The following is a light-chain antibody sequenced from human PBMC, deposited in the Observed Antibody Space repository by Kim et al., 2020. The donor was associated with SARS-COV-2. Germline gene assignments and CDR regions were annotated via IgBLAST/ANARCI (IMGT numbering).Light chain of an antibody. Sequence: DIVMTQSPDSLAVSLGERATINCKSSQSVLYRSNNKKYLAWYQQKPGQPPKLLFYWASTRESGVPDRFSGSGSGTDFTLTISSLQAEDVAVYYCQQYYSTPLTFGGGTKVDIK. J-gene: IGKJ4*01. V-gene: IGKV4-1*01. CDR2: WAS. CDR3: QQYYSTPLT. CDR1: QSVLYRSNNKKY.